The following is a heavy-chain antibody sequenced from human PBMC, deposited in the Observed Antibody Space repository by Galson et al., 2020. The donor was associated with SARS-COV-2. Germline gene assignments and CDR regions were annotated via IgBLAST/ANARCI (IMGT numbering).Heavy chain of an antibody. CDR2: ISYSGST. CDR3: ARDSRMQLWNYYYGMDV. D-gene: IGHD5-18*01. V-gene: IGHV4-31*03. J-gene: IGHJ6*02. Sequence: ETSETLSLTCTVSGASISSGAYDWGWIRQLPGKGLEWLGYISYSGSTYYNPSLKSRITISIDTSKNQFSLKVNSVTAADTAVYYCARDSRMQLWNYYYGMDVGGQGTTVTVSS. CDR1: GASISSGAYD.